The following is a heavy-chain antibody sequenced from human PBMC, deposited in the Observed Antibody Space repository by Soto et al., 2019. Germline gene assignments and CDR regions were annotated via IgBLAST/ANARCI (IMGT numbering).Heavy chain of an antibody. J-gene: IGHJ3*02. V-gene: IGHV1-69*02. CDR2: VIPIIGEG. D-gene: IGHD1-1*01. CDR1: GGTFSSQT. CDR3: ARPAVNDLDADSSAFDI. Sequence: QVQLVQSGAEVKEPGSSVKVSCKVSGGTFSSQTINWVRQVPGQGLEWMGSVIPIIGEGKYAQSFLGRVTITADRSTSTAYMERSSLRCEDTAVYYCARPAVNDLDADSSAFDIWGQGTMVTVSS.